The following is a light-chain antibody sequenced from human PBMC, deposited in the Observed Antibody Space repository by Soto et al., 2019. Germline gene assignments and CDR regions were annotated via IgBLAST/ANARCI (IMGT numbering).Light chain of an antibody. Sequence: DIHMTHAPSSLSASVGDIVTITCQASQSISSYLNWYQQKPGKAPKLLIYAASSLQSGVPSRFSGSGSGTDFTLTISSLQPEDFATYYCQQSYSTPPITFGQGTRLEIK. CDR1: QSISSY. CDR3: QQSYSTPPIT. J-gene: IGKJ5*01. CDR2: AAS. V-gene: IGKV1-39*01.